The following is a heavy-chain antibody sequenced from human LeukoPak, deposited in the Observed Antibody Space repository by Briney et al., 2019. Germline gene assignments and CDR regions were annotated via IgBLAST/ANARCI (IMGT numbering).Heavy chain of an antibody. V-gene: IGHV3-53*01. D-gene: IGHD5-24*01. CDR3: AKDLWSDGYNSV. Sequence: GGSLRLSCAASGFTVSSNYMSWVRQAPGKGLEWVSVIYSGGSTYYADSVKGRFTISRDNSKNTLYLQMNSLRAEDTAVYYCAKDLWSDGYNSVWGQGTLVTVSS. CDR1: GFTVSSNY. J-gene: IGHJ4*02. CDR2: IYSGGST.